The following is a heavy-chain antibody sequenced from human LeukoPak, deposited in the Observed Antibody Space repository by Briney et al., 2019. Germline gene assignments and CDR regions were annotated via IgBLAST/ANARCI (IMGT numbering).Heavy chain of an antibody. Sequence: PGGSLRLSCAASGFTFSSYSMNWVRQAPGKGLEWVSSISSSSSYIYYADSVKGRFTISRDNAKNSLYLQMNSLRAEDTAVYYCARERLGEYSSSVGIPYFDYWGQGTLVTVSS. CDR3: ARERLGEYSSSVGIPYFDY. CDR1: GFTFSSYS. V-gene: IGHV3-21*01. D-gene: IGHD6-6*01. CDR2: ISSSSSYI. J-gene: IGHJ4*02.